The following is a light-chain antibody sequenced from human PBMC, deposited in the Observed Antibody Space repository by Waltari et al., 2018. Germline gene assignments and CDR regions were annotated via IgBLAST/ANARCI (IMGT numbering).Light chain of an antibody. J-gene: IGLJ3*02. V-gene: IGLV2-14*02. CDR2: EAT. CDR1: SSDAGRSNL. Sequence: QSALTHPASVSGSPGQSITISCTWASSDAGRSNLVSWYQQHPGKAPQLILYEATKRPSGVSDRFSGSKSGYTASLTISGLQADDEADYYCCSYTSSSTPRLFGGGTKLTVL. CDR3: CSYTSSSTPRL.